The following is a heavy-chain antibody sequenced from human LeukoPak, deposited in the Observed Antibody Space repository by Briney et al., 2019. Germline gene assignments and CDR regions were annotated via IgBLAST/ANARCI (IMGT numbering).Heavy chain of an antibody. CDR1: GNYR. CDR2: INSDGSWT. V-gene: IGHV3-74*01. D-gene: IGHD2-2*01. Sequence: GGSLRLSCAASGNYRMHWVRQAPGKGLVWVSHINSDGSWTSYADSVKGRFTISKDNAKNTVYLQMNNLRAEDTAVYYCVSFYETYWGRGTLVTVSS. CDR3: VSFYETY. J-gene: IGHJ4*02.